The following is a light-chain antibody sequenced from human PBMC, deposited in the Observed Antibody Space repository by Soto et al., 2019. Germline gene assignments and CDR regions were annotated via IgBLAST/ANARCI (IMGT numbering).Light chain of an antibody. V-gene: IGKV3-20*01. CDR2: GAS. CDR3: QQYGSSYPWT. CDR1: QSVSSNY. Sequence: EIVLTQSPGTLYLSPGERATLSCRASQSVSSNYLAWYQQKPGQAPRLLIYGASSRVTGIPDRFSGSGSGTDFTLTIRRLEPEDFAVYYCQQYGSSYPWTFGQGTKVEIK. J-gene: IGKJ1*01.